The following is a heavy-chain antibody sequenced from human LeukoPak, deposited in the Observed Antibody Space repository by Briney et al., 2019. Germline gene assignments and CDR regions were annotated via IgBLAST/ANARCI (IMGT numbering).Heavy chain of an antibody. CDR1: GFTFSDHY. D-gene: IGHD6-19*01. V-gene: IGHV3-72*01. CDR2: TRNKANSYTT. CDR3: ARGDSSGWYFFDY. Sequence: GGSLRLSCAASGFTFSDHYMDWVRQAPGKGLEWVGRTRNKANSYTTEYAASVKGRFTISRDDSKNSLYLQMNSLKTEDTAVYYCARGDSSGWYFFDYWGRGTLVTVSS. J-gene: IGHJ4*02.